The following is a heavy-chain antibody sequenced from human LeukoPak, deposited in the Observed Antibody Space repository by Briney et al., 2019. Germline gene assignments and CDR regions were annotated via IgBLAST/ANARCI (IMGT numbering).Heavy chain of an antibody. V-gene: IGHV3-48*04. Sequence: GGSLRLSCAASGFNFNTYSMNWVRQAPGKGLESVSYISSSSSIIYYADSVKGRFTISRDNAKTSLYLQMSSLRAEDTAVYYCARDYYFDRSGYPLDYWGQGTLVTVPS. CDR3: ARDYYFDRSGYPLDY. CDR1: GFNFNTYS. CDR2: ISSSSSII. D-gene: IGHD3-22*01. J-gene: IGHJ4*02.